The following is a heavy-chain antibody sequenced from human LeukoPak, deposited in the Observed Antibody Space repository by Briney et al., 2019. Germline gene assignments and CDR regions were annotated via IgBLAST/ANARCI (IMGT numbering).Heavy chain of an antibody. CDR3: TTRRQDGW. Sequence: PGGSLRLFCVGCGFTFSDAWKSWARRARGKGLEWVGRIKSKSDGGTIDYAAPVKGRFTISRDDSRNTLYLQMNSLKTEDTAVYYCTTRRQDGWWGQGTLVTVS. CDR2: IKSKSDGGTI. J-gene: IGHJ4*02. D-gene: IGHD2-15*01. V-gene: IGHV3-15*01. CDR1: GFTFSDAW.